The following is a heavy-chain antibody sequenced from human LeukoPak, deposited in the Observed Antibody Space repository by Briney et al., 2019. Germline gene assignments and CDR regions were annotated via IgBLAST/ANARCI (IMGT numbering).Heavy chain of an antibody. D-gene: IGHD3-10*01. V-gene: IGHV4-59*01. CDR1: GGSISSYY. J-gene: IGHJ3*02. CDR2: IYYSGST. CDR3: ASPLLWFGERRPQGAFDI. Sequence: SETLSLTCTVSGGSISSYYWSWIRQPPGKGLEWIGYIYYSGSTNYNPSLKSRVTISVDTSKNQFSLKLSSVTAADTAVYYCASPLLWFGERRPQGAFDIWGQGTMVTVSS.